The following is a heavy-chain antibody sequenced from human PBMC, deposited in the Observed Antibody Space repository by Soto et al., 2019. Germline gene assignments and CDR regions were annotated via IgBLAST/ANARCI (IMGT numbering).Heavy chain of an antibody. V-gene: IGHV1-24*01. CDR1: GYTLTELS. J-gene: IGHJ6*02. CDR3: ATDSMVRGVTVVNDILQPYYYYGMDV. D-gene: IGHD3-10*01. CDR2: FDPEDGET. Sequence: ASVKVSCKVSGYTLTELSMHWVRQAPGKGLEWMGGFDPEDGETIYAQKFQGRVTMTEDTSTDTAYMELSSLRSEDTAVYYCATDSMVRGVTVVNDILQPYYYYGMDVWGQGTTVTVSS.